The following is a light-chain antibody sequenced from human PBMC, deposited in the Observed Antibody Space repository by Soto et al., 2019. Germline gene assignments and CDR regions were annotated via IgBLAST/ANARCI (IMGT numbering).Light chain of an antibody. V-gene: IGLV2-14*01. Sequence: QSALTQPASVSGSPGQSITISCTGTSSDVGGYNDVSWYQQHPGKAPEFMIYDVSNRPSGVSNRFSGSKSGSTASLTISGLQAEDEADYYCSSYTSSSTYVFGTGTKLTVL. CDR3: SSYTSSSTYV. CDR1: SSDVGGYND. J-gene: IGLJ1*01. CDR2: DVS.